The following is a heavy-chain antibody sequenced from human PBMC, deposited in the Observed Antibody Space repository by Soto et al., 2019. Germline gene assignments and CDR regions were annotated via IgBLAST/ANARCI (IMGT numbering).Heavy chain of an antibody. J-gene: IGHJ4*02. CDR2: IYHSGST. Sequence: SETLSLTCAVSSGSISSSNWWSWVRQPPGKGLEWIGEIYHSGSTNYNPSLKSRVTISVDKSKNQFSLKLSSVTAADTAVYYCARGSGLAAHKYLFDYWGQGTLVT. D-gene: IGHD2-15*01. CDR3: ARGSGLAAHKYLFDY. V-gene: IGHV4-4*02. CDR1: SGSISSSNW.